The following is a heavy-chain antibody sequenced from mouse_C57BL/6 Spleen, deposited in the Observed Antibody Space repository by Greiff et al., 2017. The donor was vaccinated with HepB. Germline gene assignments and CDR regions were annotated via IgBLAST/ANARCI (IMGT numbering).Heavy chain of an antibody. CDR1: GYTFTSYT. Sequence: QVQLQQSGAELARPGASVKMSCKASGYTFTSYTMHWVKQRPGQGLEWIGYINPSSGYTKYNQKFKDKATLTADKSSSTAYMQLSSLTSEDSAVYYCARELRQGYAMDYWGQGTSVTVSS. J-gene: IGHJ4*01. CDR3: ARELRQGYAMDY. D-gene: IGHD2-4*01. CDR2: INPSSGYT. V-gene: IGHV1-4*01.